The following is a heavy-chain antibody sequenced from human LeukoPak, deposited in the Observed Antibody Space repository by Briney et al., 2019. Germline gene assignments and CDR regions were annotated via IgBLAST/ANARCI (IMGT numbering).Heavy chain of an antibody. CDR1: GFTFSSYS. V-gene: IGHV3-21*01. CDR2: ISSSSSYI. J-gene: IGHJ3*02. Sequence: GGSLRLSCAASGFTFSSYSMNWVRQAPGKGLEWVSSISSSSSYIYYADSVKGRFTISRDNAKNSLYLQMNSLRAEDTAVYYCARDPTKSDAFDIWGQGTMVTVSS. CDR3: ARDPTKSDAFDI. D-gene: IGHD1/OR15-1a*01.